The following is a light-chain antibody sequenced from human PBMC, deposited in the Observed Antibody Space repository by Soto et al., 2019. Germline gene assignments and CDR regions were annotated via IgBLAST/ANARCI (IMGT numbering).Light chain of an antibody. Sequence: QSALTQPPSASGSPGQSVTISCTGASSDVGGYNYVSWYQQHPGKAPKVMIYEVSKRPSGVSDRFSGSKSGNTASLTVSGLQAEDEADYYCGSYAASNIVVFGGGTKLTVL. V-gene: IGLV2-8*01. CDR3: GSYAASNIVV. CDR2: EVS. CDR1: SSDVGGYNY. J-gene: IGLJ2*01.